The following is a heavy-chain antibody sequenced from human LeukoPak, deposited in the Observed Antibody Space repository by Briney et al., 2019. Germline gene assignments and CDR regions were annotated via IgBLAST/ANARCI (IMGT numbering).Heavy chain of an antibody. V-gene: IGHV1-2*02. CDR2: INPNNGGT. J-gene: IGHJ5*02. Sequence: ASVKVSCRASGYTFIGFYIHWVRQAPGRGLEWLGWINPNNGGTNYAQNFQGRVTMTRDTSISTAYMELSRLRSDDTAVYYCARGGMSKQQLRRWFDPWGQGTLVTVSS. D-gene: IGHD6-13*01. CDR3: ARGGMSKQQLRRWFDP. CDR1: GYTFIGFY.